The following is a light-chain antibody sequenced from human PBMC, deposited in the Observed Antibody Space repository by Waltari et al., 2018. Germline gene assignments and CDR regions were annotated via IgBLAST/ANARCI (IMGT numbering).Light chain of an antibody. CDR2: DAS. Sequence: IVLTQPPAIVSSSPGERANLSCRARQRIRSYIAWSQQKPGQAPRLLIYDASYRAPESPARFRGSGSGTDFTLTISSLEPEDSAVYYGKHRANWPLTFGGGTTVEIK. V-gene: IGKV3-11*01. CDR3: KHRANWPLT. CDR1: QRIRSY. J-gene: IGKJ4*01.